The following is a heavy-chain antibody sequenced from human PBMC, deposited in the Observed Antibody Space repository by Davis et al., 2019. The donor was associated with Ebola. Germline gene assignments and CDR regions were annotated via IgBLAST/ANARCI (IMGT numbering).Heavy chain of an antibody. J-gene: IGHJ6*02. D-gene: IGHD2/OR15-2a*01. CDR3: AKGGARYFYHYYGMDV. CDR2: ICGSGGST. V-gene: IGHV3-23*01. CDR1: GFTVSSNY. Sequence: GGSLRLSCAASGFTVSSNYLSWVRQAPGKGLEWVSAICGSGGSTYYADSVKGRFTISRDNSKNTLYLQMNSLRADDTALYYCAKGGARYFYHYYGMDVWGQGTTVTVSS.